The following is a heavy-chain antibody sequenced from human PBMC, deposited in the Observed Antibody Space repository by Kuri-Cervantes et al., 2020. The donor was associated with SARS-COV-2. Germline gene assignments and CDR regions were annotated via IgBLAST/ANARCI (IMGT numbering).Heavy chain of an antibody. J-gene: IGHJ4*02. D-gene: IGHD1-26*01. Sequence: SETLSLTCTVSAGSIRTDYWGWFRQPPGKGLEFIGYIHNSVRTNYNTSLKSRVTISVDTSKNQFSLKLSSVTAADTAVYYCARVRGSYNYFDYWGQGTLVTVSS. CDR3: ARVRGSYNYFDY. V-gene: IGHV4-59*01. CDR1: AGSIRTDY. CDR2: IHNSVRT.